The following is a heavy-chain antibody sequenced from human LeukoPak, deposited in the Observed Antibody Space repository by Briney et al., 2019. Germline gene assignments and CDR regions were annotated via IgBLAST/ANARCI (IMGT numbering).Heavy chain of an antibody. CDR1: GVTFSSYE. D-gene: IGHD3-10*01. V-gene: IGHV3-48*03. J-gene: IGHJ4*02. Sequence: GGSLRLSCAASGVTFSSYEMNWARPAPGAGREWVSYISSSGSTIYHADSVKGRFTISRDNSKNSLYLQMNSLRAEDTAVYYCARDDYYGSGRSYYFDYWGQGTLVIVS. CDR3: ARDDYYGSGRSYYFDY. CDR2: ISSSGSTI.